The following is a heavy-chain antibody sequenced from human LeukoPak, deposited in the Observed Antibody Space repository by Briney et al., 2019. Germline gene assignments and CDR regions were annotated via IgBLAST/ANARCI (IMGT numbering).Heavy chain of an antibody. D-gene: IGHD3-3*01. CDR1: EFTFNNYW. CDR2: IKNDGKIT. CDR3: LLIILGGSSQH. J-gene: IGHJ1*01. V-gene: IGHV3-74*01. Sequence: GGSLRLSCAASEFTFNNYWMHWVRQAPGKGLVWVSRIKNDGKITTYADSVKGRFTTSRDNAKNTFYLQMNSLRVEDTAIYYCLLIILGGSSQHWGQGTLVTVSS.